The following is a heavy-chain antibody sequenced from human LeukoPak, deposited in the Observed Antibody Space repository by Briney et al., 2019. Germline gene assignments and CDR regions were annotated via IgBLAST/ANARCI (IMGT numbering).Heavy chain of an antibody. D-gene: IGHD6-19*01. CDR2: ISRSSTYI. CDR1: GFTFSSYA. J-gene: IGHJ4*02. V-gene: IGHV3-21*01. CDR3: ARAEGSGSSLDY. Sequence: GGSLRLSCAASGFTFSSYAMSWVRQAPGKGLEWVSSISRSSTYIYDADSVKGRFTISRDNAKNSLYLQMNSLRAEDTAVYYCARAEGSGSSLDYWGQGTLVTVSS.